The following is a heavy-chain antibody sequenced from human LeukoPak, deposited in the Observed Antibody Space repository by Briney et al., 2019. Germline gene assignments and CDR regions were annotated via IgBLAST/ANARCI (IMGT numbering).Heavy chain of an antibody. CDR2: INHSGST. J-gene: IGHJ4*02. Sequence: SETLSLTCAVYGGSFSGYYWSWIRQPPGKGLEWIGEINHSGSTNYNPSLKSRVTISVDTSKNQFSLKLSSVTAADTAVYYCARAPSLTAGIDYWGQGTLVTVSS. D-gene: IGHD6-13*01. CDR3: ARAPSLTAGIDY. V-gene: IGHV4-34*01. CDR1: GGSFSGYY.